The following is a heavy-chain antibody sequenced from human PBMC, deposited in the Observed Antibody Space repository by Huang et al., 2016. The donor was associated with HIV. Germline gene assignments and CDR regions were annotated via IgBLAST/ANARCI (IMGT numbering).Heavy chain of an antibody. D-gene: IGHD3-16*01. CDR3: AMSLRYQYDSRSYWGRYFDY. CDR2: SFPRFRAP. CDR1: GGSFSDQI. V-gene: IGHV1-69*01. Sequence: QVQLEQSGPAVRKPGSSVKVSCQASGGSFSDQIISWVRQAPGQRLEWMGGSFPRFRAPAYAQEFKGRVTMTADESTATIYMELNSLTSEDTAVYYCAMSLRYQYDSRSYWGRYFDYWGQGTLVTVSS. J-gene: IGHJ4*02.